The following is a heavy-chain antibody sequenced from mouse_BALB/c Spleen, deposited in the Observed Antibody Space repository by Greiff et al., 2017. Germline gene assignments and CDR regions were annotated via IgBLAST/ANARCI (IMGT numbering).Heavy chain of an antibody. CDR3: ARDMDYGYDYAMDC. Sequence: EVKLMESGGGLVQPGGSLRLSCATSGFTFTDYYMSWVRQPPGKALEWLGFIRNKANGYTSEYSASVKGRFTISRDKSESILDLQMNTLRAEDSATYYCARDMDYGYDYAMDCWGQGTSVTVAS. D-gene: IGHD2-2*01. CDR1: GFTFTDYY. CDR2: IRNKANGYTS. J-gene: IGHJ4*01. V-gene: IGHV7-3*02.